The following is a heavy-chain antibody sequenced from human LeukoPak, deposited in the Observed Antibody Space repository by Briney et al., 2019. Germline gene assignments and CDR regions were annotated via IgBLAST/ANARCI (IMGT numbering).Heavy chain of an antibody. D-gene: IGHD3-10*01. Sequence: SETLSLTCAVSGSSISNNALWDWIRQPPGKGLEWIGYIYHSGSTYYNPSLKSRVTMSADTSKNQFSLKLTSVTAVDTAVYYCARMVSGSGTYYFDSWGQGTLVTVSS. CDR3: ARMVSGSGTYYFDS. J-gene: IGHJ4*02. CDR1: GSSISNNAL. CDR2: IYHSGST. V-gene: IGHV4-28*01.